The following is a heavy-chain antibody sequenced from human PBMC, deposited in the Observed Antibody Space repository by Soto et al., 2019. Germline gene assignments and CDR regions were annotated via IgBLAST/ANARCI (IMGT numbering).Heavy chain of an antibody. CDR1: GFTFSSYG. Sequence: PGGSLRLSCAASGFTFSSYGMHWVRQAPGKGLEWVAVIWYDGSNKYYADSVKGQFTISRDNSKNTLYLQMNSLRAEDTAVYYCARDVEGTTVVTPYYYYYYGMDVWGQGTTVTVSS. CDR2: IWYDGSNK. V-gene: IGHV3-33*01. J-gene: IGHJ6*02. CDR3: ARDVEGTTVVTPYYYYYYGMDV. D-gene: IGHD4-17*01.